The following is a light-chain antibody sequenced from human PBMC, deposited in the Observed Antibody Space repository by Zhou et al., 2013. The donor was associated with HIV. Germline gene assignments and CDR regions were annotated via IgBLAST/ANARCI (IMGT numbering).Light chain of an antibody. Sequence: DIQMTQSPSTLSASVGDRVIITCRASQSIGMWLAWYQQRPGRAPKLLVSGASTLESGVPSRFSGSGSGTEFSLTITALQPDDFATYFCQQYKTVPLTFGGGTRV. J-gene: IGKJ4*01. CDR3: QQYKTVPLT. V-gene: IGKV1-5*01. CDR2: GAS. CDR1: QSIGMW.